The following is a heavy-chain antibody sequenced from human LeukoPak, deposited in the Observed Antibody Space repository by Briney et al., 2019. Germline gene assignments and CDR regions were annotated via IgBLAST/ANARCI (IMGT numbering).Heavy chain of an antibody. Sequence: PSETLSLTCTVSGGSISTNNHYWGWIRQPPGKGLEWIGYIYYSGSTYYNPSLKSRVTISVDTSKNQFSLKLSSVTAADTAVYYCARLTGTSVDYWGQGTLVTVSS. CDR3: ARLTGTSVDY. D-gene: IGHD1-20*01. J-gene: IGHJ4*02. V-gene: IGHV4-31*03. CDR2: IYYSGST. CDR1: GGSISTNNHY.